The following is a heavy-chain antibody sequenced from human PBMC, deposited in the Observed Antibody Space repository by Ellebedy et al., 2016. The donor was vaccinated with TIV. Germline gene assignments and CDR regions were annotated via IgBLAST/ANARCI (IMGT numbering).Heavy chain of an antibody. CDR1: GGSISSYY. J-gene: IGHJ6*02. CDR2: IYYSGST. D-gene: IGHD6-19*01. CDR3: ARLKTLGQWLGNYYYYGMDV. Sequence: MPSETLSLTCTVSGGSISSYYWSWIRQPPGKGLEWIGYIYYSGSTNYNPSLKSRVTISVDTSKNQFSLKLSSVTAADTAVYYCARLKTLGQWLGNYYYYGMDVWGQGTTVTVSS. V-gene: IGHV4-59*08.